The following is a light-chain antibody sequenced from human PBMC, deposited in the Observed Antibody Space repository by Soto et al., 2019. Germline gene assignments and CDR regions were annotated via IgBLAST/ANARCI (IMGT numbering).Light chain of an antibody. CDR2: DAS. CDR3: QQYYMDWT. J-gene: IGKJ1*01. CDR1: QSISSC. Sequence: SAAASVTIICRGSQSISSCLAWYQHKPGKAPKLLIYDASSLESGVPSRFSGSGSGTEFTLTITSLQPDDFATYYCQQYYMDWTFGQGTKVDIK. V-gene: IGKV1-5*02.